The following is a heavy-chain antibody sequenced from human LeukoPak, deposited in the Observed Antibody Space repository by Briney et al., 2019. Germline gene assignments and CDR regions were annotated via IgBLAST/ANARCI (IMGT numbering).Heavy chain of an antibody. CDR3: ASQWLVDAFDI. V-gene: IGHV4-34*01. CDR2: INHSGST. J-gene: IGHJ3*02. D-gene: IGHD6-19*01. CDR1: GGSFSGYY. Sequence: SETLSLTCAVYGGSFSGYYWSWIRQPPGKGLEWIGEINHSGSTNYNPSLESRVTISVDTSKNQFSLKLSSVTAADTAVYYCASQWLVDAFDIWGQGTMVTVSS.